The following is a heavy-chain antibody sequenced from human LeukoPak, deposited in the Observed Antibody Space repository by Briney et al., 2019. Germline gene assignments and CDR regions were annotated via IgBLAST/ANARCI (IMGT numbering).Heavy chain of an antibody. Sequence: SETLSLTCTVSGGSISSYYWSWIRQPPGKGLEWIGYIYYSGSTNYNPSLKSRVTISVDTSKNQFSLKLSSVTAADTAVYYCARDATGFLRTCFGPWGQGTLVTVSS. J-gene: IGHJ5*02. CDR1: GGSISSYY. V-gene: IGHV4-59*01. CDR2: IYYSGST. D-gene: IGHD2-15*01. CDR3: ARDATGFLRTCFGP.